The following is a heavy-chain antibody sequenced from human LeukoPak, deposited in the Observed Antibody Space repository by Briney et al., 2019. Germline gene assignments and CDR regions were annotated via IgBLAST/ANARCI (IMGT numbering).Heavy chain of an antibody. CDR1: GGSISSYY. Sequence: SETLSLTCTVSGGSISSYYWSWIRQPPGKGLEWIGYIYYSGSTNYNPSLKSRVTISVDTSKNQFSLKLSSVTAADTAVYYCARASAAGLWDWGQGTLVTVSS. D-gene: IGHD6-13*01. J-gene: IGHJ4*02. CDR3: ARASAAGLWD. CDR2: IYYSGST. V-gene: IGHV4-59*12.